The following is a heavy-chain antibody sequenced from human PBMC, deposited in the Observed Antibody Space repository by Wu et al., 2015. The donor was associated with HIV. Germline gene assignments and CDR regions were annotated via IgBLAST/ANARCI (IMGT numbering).Heavy chain of an antibody. CDR2: INPNSGAT. Sequence: QVQLVQSAAEVKKPGASVKVSCKASGYTFTDYYIHWVRQAPGQGLEWMGWINPNSGATNYAQRFQGRLTMTTDTSTDTAYMEMASLQSDDTAVYFCARDLVPYYGGNSCLDYWGQGTLVTVSS. CDR1: GYTFTDYY. CDR3: ARDLVPYYGGNSCLDY. V-gene: IGHV1-2*02. J-gene: IGHJ4*02. D-gene: IGHD4-23*01.